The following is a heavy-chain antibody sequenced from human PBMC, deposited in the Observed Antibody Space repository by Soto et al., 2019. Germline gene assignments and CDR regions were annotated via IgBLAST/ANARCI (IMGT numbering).Heavy chain of an antibody. CDR2: IGIDTITT. CDR1: GFTFSNYA. CDR3: PKDVLGARHQLADYFGY. D-gene: IGHD6-13*01. Sequence: PGGSLRLSCAASGFTFSNYAMSWVRQAPGKGLEWVPVIGIDTITTYYADSVKGRFTISRDNSKDTLFLQMNSLRAEDTAVYYCPKDVLGARHQLADYFGYWGQGTEVSVSS. V-gene: IGHV3-23*01. J-gene: IGHJ4*02.